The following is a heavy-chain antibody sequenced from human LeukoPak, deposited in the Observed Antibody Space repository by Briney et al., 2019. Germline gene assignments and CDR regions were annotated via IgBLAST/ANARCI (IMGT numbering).Heavy chain of an antibody. CDR2: ISYDGSNK. V-gene: IGHV3-30-3*01. D-gene: IGHD6-6*01. J-gene: IGHJ4*02. CDR3: ARLISSSARGYFDY. CDR1: GFTFSSYA. Sequence: PGGSLRLSCAASGFTFSSYAMHWVRQAPGKGLEWVAVISYDGSNKYYADSVKGRFTISRDNSKNTLNLQMNSLRAEDTAVYYCARLISSSARGYFDYWGQGTLVTVSS.